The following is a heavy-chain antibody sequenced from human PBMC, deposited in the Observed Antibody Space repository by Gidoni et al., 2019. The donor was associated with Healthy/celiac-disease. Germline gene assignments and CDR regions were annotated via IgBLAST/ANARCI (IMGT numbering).Heavy chain of an antibody. CDR2: ISSSSSYI. CDR1: GFTVSSYS. D-gene: IGHD3-22*01. CDR3: ARPRVVVITNDAFDI. J-gene: IGHJ3*02. V-gene: IGHV3-21*01. Sequence: EMQLVESVGGLVKPGGSLILSCPLSGFTVSSYSLNWVRQAPGKGLEWVSSISSSSSYIYYADSVKGRFTISRDNAKNSLYLQMNSLRAEDTAVYYCARPRVVVITNDAFDIWGQGTMVTVSS.